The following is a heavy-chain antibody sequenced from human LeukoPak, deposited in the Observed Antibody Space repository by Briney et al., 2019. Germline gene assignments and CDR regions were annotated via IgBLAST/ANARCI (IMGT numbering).Heavy chain of an antibody. CDR2: ISGSGGST. CDR1: GFTFSSYA. V-gene: IGHV3-23*01. CDR3: AKDPQTYYYDSSGCYP. D-gene: IGHD3-22*01. J-gene: IGHJ5*02. Sequence: PGGSLRLSCAASGFTFSSYAMSWVRQAPGKGLEWVSAISGSGGSTYYADSVKGRFTISRDNSKNTLYLQMNSLRAEDTAVYYCAKDPQTYYYDSSGCYPWGQGTLVTVSS.